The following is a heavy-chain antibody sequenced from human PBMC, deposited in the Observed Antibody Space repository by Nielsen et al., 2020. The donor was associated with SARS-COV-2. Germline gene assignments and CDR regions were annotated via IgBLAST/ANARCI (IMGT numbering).Heavy chain of an antibody. V-gene: IGHV6-1*01. D-gene: IGHD5-18*01. J-gene: IGHJ4*02. CDR2: TYYRSKWYN. Sequence: SETLSLTCAISGASVSSNSAAWNWIRQSPSRGLEWLGRTYYRSKWYNDYAVSVKSRITINPDTSKNQFSLQLNSVTPEDTAVYYCARDRVDTAMVTEGLDYWGQGTLVTVSS. CDR3: ARDRVDTAMVTEGLDY. CDR1: GASVSSNSAA.